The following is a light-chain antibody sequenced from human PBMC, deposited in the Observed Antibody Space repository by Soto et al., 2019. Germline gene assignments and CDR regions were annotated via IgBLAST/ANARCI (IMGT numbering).Light chain of an antibody. V-gene: IGKV1-8*01. CDR3: QQYFSYPYT. CDR2: AAA. Sequence: AIRMTQSPSSFSASTGDRVTITCRASQDISSNLAWYQQKVGKAPKLLIYAAATLQRGAPSRFSGSGSGTDFTLTISRLQSEDFAIYYCQQYFSYPYTFGQGTKLEI. CDR1: QDISSN. J-gene: IGKJ2*01.